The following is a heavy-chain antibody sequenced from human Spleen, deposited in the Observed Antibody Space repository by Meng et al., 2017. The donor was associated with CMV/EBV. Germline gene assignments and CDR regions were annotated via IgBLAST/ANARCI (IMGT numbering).Heavy chain of an antibody. V-gene: IGHV4-4*07. Sequence: QVRRQGSGPGRGKPSETLSLPCTVSGGSISSYYWSWIRQPAGKGLEWIGRIYTSGSTNYNPSLKSRVTMSVDTSKNQFSLKLSSVTAADTAVYYCARAHGYCSGGSCSEYNWFDPWGQGTLVTVSS. CDR3: ARAHGYCSGGSCSEYNWFDP. CDR1: GGSISSYY. D-gene: IGHD2-15*01. CDR2: IYTSGST. J-gene: IGHJ5*02.